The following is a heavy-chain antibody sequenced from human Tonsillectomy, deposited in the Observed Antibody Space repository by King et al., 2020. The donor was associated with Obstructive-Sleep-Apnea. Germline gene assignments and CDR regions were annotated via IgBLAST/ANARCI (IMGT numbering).Heavy chain of an antibody. D-gene: IGHD2-2*02. J-gene: IGHJ5*02. V-gene: IGHV3-30*04. CDR3: ARGALGAGTAILFDP. CDR2: ISYDGSNK. CDR1: GFTFSSYA. Sequence: VQLVESGGGVVQPGRSLRLSCAASGFTFSSYAMHWVRQAPGKGLEWVAVISYDGSNKYYADSVKGRFTISRDNSKNTLYLQMNSLRAEDTAVYYCARGALGAGTAILFDPWGQGTLVTVSS.